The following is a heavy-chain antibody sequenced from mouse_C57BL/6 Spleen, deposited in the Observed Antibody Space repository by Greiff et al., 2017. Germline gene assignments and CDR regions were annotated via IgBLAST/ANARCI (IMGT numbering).Heavy chain of an antibody. CDR1: GFTFSDYG. D-gene: IGHD1-1*01. Sequence: EVQLQESGGGLVKPGGSLKLSCAASGFTFSDYGMHWVRQAPEKGLEWVAYISSGSSTIYYADTVKGRFTISSDNAKNTLFLQMTSLRSEDTAMYYCARGPNYYGSSYFFAYWGQGTLVTVSA. CDR2: ISSGSSTI. J-gene: IGHJ3*01. V-gene: IGHV5-17*01. CDR3: ARGPNYYGSSYFFAY.